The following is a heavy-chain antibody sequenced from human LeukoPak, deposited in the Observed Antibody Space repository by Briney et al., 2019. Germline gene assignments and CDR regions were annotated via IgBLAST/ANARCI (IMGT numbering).Heavy chain of an antibody. CDR3: ASSRVYYYDSSGYYPNWFDP. CDR1: GFTFSSYA. CDR2: ISYDGSNK. Sequence: GGSLRLSCAASGFTFSSYAMHWVRQAPGKGLEWVAVISYDGSNKYYADSVKGRFTISRDNSKNTLYLQMNSLRAEDTAVYYCASSRVYYYDSSGYYPNWFDPWGQGTLVTVSS. V-gene: IGHV3-30-3*01. J-gene: IGHJ5*02. D-gene: IGHD3-22*01.